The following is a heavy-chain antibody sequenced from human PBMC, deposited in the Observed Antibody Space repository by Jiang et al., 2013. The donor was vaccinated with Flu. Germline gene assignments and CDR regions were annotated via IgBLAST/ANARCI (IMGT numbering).Heavy chain of an antibody. CDR3: ARHDSSGYYTFDI. Sequence: LLKPSETLSLTCTVSGGSISSSSYYWGWIRQPPGKGLEWIGSIYYSGSTYYNPSLKSRVTISVDTSKNQFSLKLSSVTAADTAVYYCARHDSSGYYTFDIWGQGTMVTVSS. J-gene: IGHJ3*02. V-gene: IGHV4-39*01. CDR1: GGSISSSSYY. CDR2: IYYSGST. D-gene: IGHD3-22*01.